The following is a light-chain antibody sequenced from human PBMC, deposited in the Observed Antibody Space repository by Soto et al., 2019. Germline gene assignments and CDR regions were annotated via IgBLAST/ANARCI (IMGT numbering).Light chain of an antibody. Sequence: DIQMTQSPSSLSASVGDRVTITCRESLDISDWLAWYQQKPEKAPKSLIYAASLLQTGVPSRFSGSGSGTDFTLTISSLQPEDSATYYCPQYNTYPLTFGGGTKVEIK. J-gene: IGKJ4*01. CDR1: LDISDW. CDR3: PQYNTYPLT. V-gene: IGKV1D-16*01. CDR2: AAS.